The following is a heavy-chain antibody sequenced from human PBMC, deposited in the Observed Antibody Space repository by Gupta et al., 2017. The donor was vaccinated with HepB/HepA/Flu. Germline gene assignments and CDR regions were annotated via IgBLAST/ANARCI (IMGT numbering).Heavy chain of an antibody. CDR2: IKSKTDGGTT. J-gene: IGHJ3*02. CDR3: TTWLSQWQYRGALDI. V-gene: IGHV3-15*01. Sequence: EVQLVESGGGLVKPGGSLRLSCAASGFTFSNAWMSWVRQAPGKGLEWVGRIKSKTDGGTTDYAAPVKGRFTISRDDSKNTLYLQMNSLKTEDTAVYYCTTWLSQWQYRGALDIWAQGTMVTVSS. D-gene: IGHD5-12*01. CDR1: GFTFSNAW.